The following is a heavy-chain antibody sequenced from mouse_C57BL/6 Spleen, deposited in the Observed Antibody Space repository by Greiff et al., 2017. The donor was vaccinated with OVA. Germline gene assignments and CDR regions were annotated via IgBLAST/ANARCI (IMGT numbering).Heavy chain of an antibody. Sequence: DVKLVESGGGLVKPGGSLKLSCAASGFTFSSYAMSWVRQTPEKRLEWVATISDGGSYTYYPDNVKGRFTISRDNAKNNLYLQMSHLKSEDTAMYYCARGGYSNPYYFDYWGQGTTLTVSS. CDR2: ISDGGSYT. CDR1: GFTFSSYA. J-gene: IGHJ2*01. V-gene: IGHV5-4*03. D-gene: IGHD2-5*01. CDR3: ARGGYSNPYYFDY.